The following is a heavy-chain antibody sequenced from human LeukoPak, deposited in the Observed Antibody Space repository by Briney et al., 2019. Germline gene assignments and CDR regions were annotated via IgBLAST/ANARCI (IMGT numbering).Heavy chain of an antibody. V-gene: IGHV3-23*01. J-gene: IGHJ6*03. CDR1: GFTFSSYA. CDR2: ISGSGGST. Sequence: GGSLRLSCAASGFTFSSYAMSWVRQAPGKGLEWVSAISGSGGSTYYADSVKGRFTISRDNSKSTLYLQMYSLRAEDTAVYYCAKPRDFYYYMDVWGKGTTVIVSS. CDR3: AKPRDFYYYMDV.